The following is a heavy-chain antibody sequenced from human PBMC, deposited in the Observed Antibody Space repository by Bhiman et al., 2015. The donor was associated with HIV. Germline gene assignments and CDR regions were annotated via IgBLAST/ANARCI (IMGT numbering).Heavy chain of an antibody. Sequence: EVQLVESGGGLVKPGGSLRLSCAASGFTFSSYNMNWVRQAPGKGLEWVSFISSSSSYIYYADSVKGRFTISRDNAKNSLYLQMNSLRAEDTAVFYCARDRPYNWNWGSYYYGMDVWGQGTTVTVSS. CDR1: GFTFSSYN. J-gene: IGHJ6*02. CDR2: ISSSSSYI. D-gene: IGHD1-7*01. V-gene: IGHV3-21*02. CDR3: ARDRPYNWNWGSYYYGMDV.